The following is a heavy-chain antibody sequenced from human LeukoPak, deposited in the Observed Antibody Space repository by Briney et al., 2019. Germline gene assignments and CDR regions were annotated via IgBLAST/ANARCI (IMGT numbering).Heavy chain of an antibody. CDR2: INPNSGGT. CDR1: GYTFTGYY. J-gene: IGHJ5*02. CDR3: ARDPQPLRFLEWLQTGSFDP. D-gene: IGHD3-3*01. Sequence: GASVKVSCKASGYTFTGYYMHWVRQAPGQGLEWMGWINPNSGGTNYAQKFQGRVTMTRDTSISAAYMELGRLRSDDTAVYYCARDPQPLRFLEWLQTGSFDPWGQGTLVTVSS. V-gene: IGHV1-2*02.